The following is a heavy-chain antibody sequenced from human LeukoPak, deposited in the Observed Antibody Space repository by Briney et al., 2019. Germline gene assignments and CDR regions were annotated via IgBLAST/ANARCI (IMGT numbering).Heavy chain of an antibody. V-gene: IGHV1-69-2*01. J-gene: IGHJ4*02. CDR2: IDPADRET. CDR3: ARDHEERGPYLDL. Sequence: ASVKVSCKASGYPFSDYYIHWLQQAPGKGLEWMGRIDPADRETTYAENFQGRVTFTADTSTYTIYMELNSLTLADRAVYFCARDHEERGPYLDLWGQGTQVIVSS. D-gene: IGHD3-10*01. CDR1: GYPFSDYY.